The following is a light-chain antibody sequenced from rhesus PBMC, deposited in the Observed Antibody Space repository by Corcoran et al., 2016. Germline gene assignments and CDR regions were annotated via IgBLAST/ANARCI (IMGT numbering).Light chain of an antibody. CDR2: ATS. Sequence: DIQMSQSPSSLSASVGDKVTITCRASQGINNALAWYQQKPGKAPKLLIYATSNLKSRVPSRFSGRRSGTDFTLTINTLQPEDFATYYSQQGYSSPLTFGGETKV. V-gene: IGKV1-33*01. CDR3: QQGYSSPLT. J-gene: IGKJ4*01. CDR1: QGINNA.